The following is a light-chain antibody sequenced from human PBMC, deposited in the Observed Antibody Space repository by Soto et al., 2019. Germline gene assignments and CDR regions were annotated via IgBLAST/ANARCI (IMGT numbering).Light chain of an antibody. CDR2: DDS. Sequence: SYELTQPPSVSVAPGQTARITCGGSNIGSKTVHWYQQKPGQAPVLVVYDDSDRPSGIPERFSGSNSGNTATLSVSRVEAGDEADYYCQVWDRSSDQTIFGGGTKLTVL. J-gene: IGLJ2*01. CDR1: NIGSKT. V-gene: IGLV3-21*02. CDR3: QVWDRSSDQTI.